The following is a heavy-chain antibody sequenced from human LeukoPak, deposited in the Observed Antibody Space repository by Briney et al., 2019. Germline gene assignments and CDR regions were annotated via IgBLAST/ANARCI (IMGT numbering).Heavy chain of an antibody. D-gene: IGHD1-26*01. CDR3: AKRIDASGALDY. V-gene: IGHV3-23*01. CDR2: ISGSGGST. J-gene: IGHJ4*02. Sequence: PGGSLRLSCAASGFTFSSYPMSWVRQAPGKGLEWVSAISGSGGSTYYADSVKGRFTISRDNSKNTLYLQMNSLRAEDTAVYYCAKRIDASGALDYWGQGALVTVSS. CDR1: GFTFSSYP.